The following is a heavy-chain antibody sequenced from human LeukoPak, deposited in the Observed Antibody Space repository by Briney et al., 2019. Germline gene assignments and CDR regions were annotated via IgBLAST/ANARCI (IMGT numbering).Heavy chain of an antibody. J-gene: IGHJ4*02. D-gene: IGHD5-12*01. CDR3: ARVERYSMSSDY. V-gene: IGHV1-46*01. CDR1: GYTFTNYY. Sequence: GASVKVSCKASGYTFTNYYIHWVRQAPGQGLECMGIINPSGGSTSYAQKFQGRVTMTRDMSTSTVYMELSRLRSDDTAVYYCARVERYSMSSDYWGQGTLVTVSS. CDR2: INPSGGST.